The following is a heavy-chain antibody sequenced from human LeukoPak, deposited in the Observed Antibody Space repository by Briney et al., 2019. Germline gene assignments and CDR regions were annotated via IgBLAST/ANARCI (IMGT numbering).Heavy chain of an antibody. D-gene: IGHD3-22*01. Sequence: PGGSLRLSCAASGSGFTFNNYWMHWVRQAPGKGLVWVSRINADGSTTSYADSVRGRFTISRDNAKNSLYLQMNSLRAEDTAVYCCARDLSSNYDFGWFDPWGQGTLVTVSS. CDR1: GSGFTFNNYW. CDR2: INADGSTT. J-gene: IGHJ5*02. V-gene: IGHV3-74*01. CDR3: ARDLSSNYDFGWFDP.